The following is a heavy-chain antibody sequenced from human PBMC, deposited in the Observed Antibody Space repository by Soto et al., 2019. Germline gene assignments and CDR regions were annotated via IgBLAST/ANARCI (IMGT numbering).Heavy chain of an antibody. V-gene: IGHV3-23*01. D-gene: IGHD2-2*01. CDR1: GFTFSSYA. CDR3: AKDWEDIVVVPAAIFPPLFDY. J-gene: IGHJ4*02. Sequence: GGSLRLSCAASGFTFSSYAMSWVRQAPGKGLEWVSAISGSGGSTYYADSVKGRFTISRDNSKNTLYLQMNSLRAEDTAVYYCAKDWEDIVVVPAAIFPPLFDYWGQGTLVTVSS. CDR2: ISGSGGST.